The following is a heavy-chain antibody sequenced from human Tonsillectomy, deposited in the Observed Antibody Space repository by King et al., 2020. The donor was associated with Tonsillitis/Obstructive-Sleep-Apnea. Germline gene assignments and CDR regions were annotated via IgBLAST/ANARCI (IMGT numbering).Heavy chain of an antibody. CDR2: ISSSSSYT. CDR1: GFTFSDYY. D-gene: IGHD4-17*01. Sequence: VQLVESGGGLVKPGGSLRLSCAASGFTFSDYYMSWIRQAPGKGLEWVSYISSSSSYTNYADSVKGRFTISRDNAKNSLYLQMNSLRAEDTAVYYCGRVPDGDYYYYYYMDVWGKGTTVTVSS. J-gene: IGHJ6*03. CDR3: GRVPDGDYYYYYYMDV. V-gene: IGHV3-11*05.